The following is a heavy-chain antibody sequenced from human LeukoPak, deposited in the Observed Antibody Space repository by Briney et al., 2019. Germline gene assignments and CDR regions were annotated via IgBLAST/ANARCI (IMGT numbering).Heavy chain of an antibody. CDR1: GFTFSDYY. D-gene: IGHD2-15*01. CDR2: ISSSSSYT. Sequence: GGSLRLSCAASGFTFSDYYMSWIRQAPGKGLEWVSYISSSSSYTNYADSVKGRFTISRDNAKNSLYLQMNSLRAKDTAVYYCARDVLRPRYCSGGSCYSLTNWFDPWGQGTLVTVSS. CDR3: ARDVLRPRYCSGGSCYSLTNWFDP. V-gene: IGHV3-11*06. J-gene: IGHJ5*02.